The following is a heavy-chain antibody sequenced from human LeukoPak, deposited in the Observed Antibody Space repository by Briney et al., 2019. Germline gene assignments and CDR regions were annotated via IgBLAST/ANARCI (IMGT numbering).Heavy chain of an antibody. D-gene: IGHD5-18*01. CDR3: AREIPPPDTAMVMGGYFDY. Sequence: SVKVSCKASGGTFSSYATSWVRQAPGQGLEWMGGIIPIFGTANYAQKFQGRVTITTDESTSTAYMELSSLRSEDTAVYYCAREIPPPDTAMVMGGYFDYWGQGTLVTVSS. CDR1: GGTFSSYA. V-gene: IGHV1-69*05. J-gene: IGHJ4*02. CDR2: IIPIFGTA.